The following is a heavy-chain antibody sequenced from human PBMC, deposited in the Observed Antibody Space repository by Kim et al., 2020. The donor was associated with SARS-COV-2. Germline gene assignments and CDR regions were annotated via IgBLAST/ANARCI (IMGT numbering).Heavy chain of an antibody. CDR1: GFTFSSYG. CDR2: IWYDGSNK. V-gene: IGHV3-33*01. Sequence: GGSLRLSCAASGFTFSSYGMHWVRQAPGKGLEWVAVIWYDGSNKYYADSVKGRFTISRDNSKNTLYLQMNSLRAEDTAVYYCARDRIAASYYFFFWGQGTLVTVSS. J-gene: IGHJ4*02. D-gene: IGHD6-13*01. CDR3: ARDRIAASYYFFF.